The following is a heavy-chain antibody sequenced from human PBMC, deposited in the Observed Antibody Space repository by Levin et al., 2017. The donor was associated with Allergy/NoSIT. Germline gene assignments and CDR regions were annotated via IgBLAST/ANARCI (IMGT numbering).Heavy chain of an antibody. CDR2: IDHSGST. CDR3: ARHVPCTTSSCDYFDY. D-gene: IGHD2-2*01. J-gene: IGHJ4*02. V-gene: IGHV4-34*01. Sequence: SETLSLTCAFYGGSFSGYFWTWIRQPPGKGLEWIGEIDHSGSTTYNLSLRSRVTISMDTSKNQFSLKLSSVTAADTALYYCARHVPCTTSSCDYFDYWGQGSLVTVSS. CDR1: GGSFSGYF.